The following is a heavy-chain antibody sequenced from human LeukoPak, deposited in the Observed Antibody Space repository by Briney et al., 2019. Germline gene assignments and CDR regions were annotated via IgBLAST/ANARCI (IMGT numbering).Heavy chain of an antibody. CDR2: ISSGGTYI. CDR3: ARDRPGYSAYECHVY. J-gene: IGHJ4*02. V-gene: IGHV3-21*01. D-gene: IGHD5-12*01. CDR1: GFTFSRYG. Sequence: PGGSLRLSCAGSGFTFSRYGMNSVRQAPGKGLEWVSSISSGGTYIYYADSVKGRFTISRDNTKNSLYLQMNSLRAEDTAVYYCARDRPGYSAYECHVYWGQGTLVTVSS.